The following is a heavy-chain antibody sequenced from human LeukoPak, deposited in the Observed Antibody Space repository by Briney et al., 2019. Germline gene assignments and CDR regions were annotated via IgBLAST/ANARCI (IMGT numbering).Heavy chain of an antibody. CDR1: GFTVSSNY. Sequence: GGSLRLSCAASGFTVSSNYMSWVRQAPGKGLEWVAVTSYDGGDKYYADSVKGRFTISRDNSKNTVSLEMNSLRAEDTAVYYCARGGFFDILTGYYQTQYYYPMDVWGRGTTVTVSS. D-gene: IGHD3-9*01. CDR3: ARGGFFDILTGYYQTQYYYPMDV. V-gene: IGHV3-30*03. J-gene: IGHJ6*02. CDR2: TSYDGGDK.